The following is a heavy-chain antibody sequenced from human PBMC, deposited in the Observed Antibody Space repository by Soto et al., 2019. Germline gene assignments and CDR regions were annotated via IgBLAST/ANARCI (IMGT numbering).Heavy chain of an antibody. D-gene: IGHD2-2*01. CDR1: GYTFTSYD. J-gene: IGHJ6*02. V-gene: IGHV1-8*01. Sequence: QVQLVQSGAEVKKPGASVKVSCKASGYTFTSYDINWVRQATGQGLEWMGWMNPNSGNTGYAQKFQGRVTMTRNTAISTAYVELSSLRSEDTAVYYCARSLRYCISTSCSRGYYYYGMDVWGQGTTVTVSS. CDR2: MNPNSGNT. CDR3: ARSLRYCISTSCSRGYYYYGMDV.